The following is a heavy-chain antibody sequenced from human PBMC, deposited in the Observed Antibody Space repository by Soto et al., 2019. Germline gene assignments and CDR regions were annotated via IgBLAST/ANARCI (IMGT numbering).Heavy chain of an antibody. CDR1: GGSISSYY. CDR3: AREYGDYTFDY. D-gene: IGHD4-17*01. Sequence: QVQLQESGPGLVKPSETLSLTCTVSGGSISSYYWSWIRQPPGKGLEWIGYICYSGSTNYNPSLKSRVTISVDTSKNQFSLKLSSVTAADTAVYYCAREYGDYTFDYWGQGTLVTVSS. J-gene: IGHJ4*02. V-gene: IGHV4-59*01. CDR2: ICYSGST.